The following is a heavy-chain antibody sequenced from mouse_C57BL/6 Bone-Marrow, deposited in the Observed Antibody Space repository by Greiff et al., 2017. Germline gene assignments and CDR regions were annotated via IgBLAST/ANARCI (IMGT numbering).Heavy chain of an antibody. Sequence: QVQLQQSGAELVRPGTSVKMSCKASGYTFTNYWIGWAKQRPGHGLEWIGDLYPGGGYTNYNEKFKGKATLTADKSSSTAYMQFISLTSEDSAIYYCARHSNYGYAMDYWGQGTSVTVSS. J-gene: IGHJ4*01. V-gene: IGHV1-63*01. CDR3: ARHSNYGYAMDY. CDR1: GYTFTNYW. D-gene: IGHD2-5*01. CDR2: LYPGGGYT.